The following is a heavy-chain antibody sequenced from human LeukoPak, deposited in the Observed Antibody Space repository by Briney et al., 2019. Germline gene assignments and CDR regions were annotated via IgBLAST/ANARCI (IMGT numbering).Heavy chain of an antibody. Sequence: PSETLSLTCTVSGGSISGYYWSWIRQPPGKRLEWIGYIYYSGSTDYNPSLKSRVAMSVDTPKNQFSLQLRSVTPEDTAVYYCARSQTGGTFDYWGQGALVTVSS. V-gene: IGHV4-59*12. CDR3: ARSQTGGTFDY. CDR2: IYYSGST. J-gene: IGHJ4*02. D-gene: IGHD1-26*01. CDR1: GGSISGYY.